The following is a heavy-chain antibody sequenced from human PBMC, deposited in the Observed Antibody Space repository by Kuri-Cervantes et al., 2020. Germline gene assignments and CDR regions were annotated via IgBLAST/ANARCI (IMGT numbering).Heavy chain of an antibody. V-gene: IGHV3-30*03. Sequence: GGSLRLSCAASGFTFSSYGMHWVRQAPGKGLEWVAVISYDGSNKYYADSVKGRFTISRDNSKNTLYLQMNSLRAEDTAVYYCARDSPLHGAFDIWGQGTMVTVSS. CDR1: GFTFSSYG. CDR3: ARDSPLHGAFDI. J-gene: IGHJ3*02. CDR2: ISYDGSNK.